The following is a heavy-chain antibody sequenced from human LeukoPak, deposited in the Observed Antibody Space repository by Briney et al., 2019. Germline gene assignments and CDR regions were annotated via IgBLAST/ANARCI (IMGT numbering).Heavy chain of an antibody. V-gene: IGHV5-51*01. CDR2: IYPGDSDT. J-gene: IGHJ4*02. D-gene: IGHD1-26*01. CDR3: ARNRGLGGSDVFVGY. Sequence: GESLKISCKGSGYSFTSYWIGWVRQMPGKGLEWMGIIYPGDSDTRYSPSFQGQVIISADKSISTAYLQWSSLKASDTAMYYCARNRGLGGSDVFVGYWGQGTLVTVSS. CDR1: GYSFTSYW.